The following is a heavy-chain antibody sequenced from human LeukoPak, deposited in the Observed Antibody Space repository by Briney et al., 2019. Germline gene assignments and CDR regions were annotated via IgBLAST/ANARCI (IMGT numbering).Heavy chain of an antibody. CDR1: GYSFTSYW. D-gene: IGHD1-26*01. Sequence: GESLKISCKGSGYSFTSYWIGWVRQMPGKGLEWMGIIYPGDSDTGYSPSFQGQVTISADKSISTAYLQWSSLKASDTAMYYCARRAIYSGSYYCLDYWGQGTLVTVSS. CDR2: IYPGDSDT. V-gene: IGHV5-51*01. J-gene: IGHJ4*02. CDR3: ARRAIYSGSYYCLDY.